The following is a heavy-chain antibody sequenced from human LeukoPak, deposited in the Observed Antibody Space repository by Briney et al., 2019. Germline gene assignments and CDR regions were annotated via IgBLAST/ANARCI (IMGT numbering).Heavy chain of an antibody. Sequence: SETLSLTCTVSGGSISSGSYYWGWIRQPPGKGLEWIGSIYYSGTTYYNSSLKSRVTISVDTSKNQFSLKLSSVTAADTAVYYCARQFGSGYYVYFDYWGQGTLVTVSS. D-gene: IGHD3-22*01. CDR3: ARQFGSGYYVYFDY. CDR2: IYYSGTT. V-gene: IGHV4-39*01. CDR1: GGSISSGSYY. J-gene: IGHJ4*02.